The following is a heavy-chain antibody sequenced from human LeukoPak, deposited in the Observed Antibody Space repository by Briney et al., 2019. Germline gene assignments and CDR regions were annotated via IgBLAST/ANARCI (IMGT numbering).Heavy chain of an antibody. D-gene: IGHD6-13*01. Sequence: SETLSLTCTVSGGSISSYYWSWIRQPPGKGLEWIGYIYYSGSTNYNPSLKSRVTISVDTSKNQFSLKLSSVTAADTAVYYCARGYSSSWDYYYYAMDVWGQGATVTVSS. CDR1: GGSISSYY. CDR3: ARGYSSSWDYYYYAMDV. J-gene: IGHJ6*02. CDR2: IYYSGST. V-gene: IGHV4-59*01.